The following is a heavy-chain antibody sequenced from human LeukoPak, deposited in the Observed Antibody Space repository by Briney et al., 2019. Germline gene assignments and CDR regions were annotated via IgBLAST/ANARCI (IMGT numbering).Heavy chain of an antibody. Sequence: ASVKVSCKASGYTFTGYYIHWVRQAPGQGLEWIGWINPNSGGTNYAQKFQGRVTMTRDTSTGTAYMELSRLRSDDTAVYYCARTLYIAAAPGGFDYWGQGTLVAVSS. CDR3: ARTLYIAAAPGGFDY. CDR1: GYTFTGYY. D-gene: IGHD6-13*01. V-gene: IGHV1-2*02. CDR2: INPNSGGT. J-gene: IGHJ4*02.